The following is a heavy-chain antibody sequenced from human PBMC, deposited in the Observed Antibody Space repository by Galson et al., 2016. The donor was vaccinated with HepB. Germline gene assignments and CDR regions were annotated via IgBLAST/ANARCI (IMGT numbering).Heavy chain of an antibody. D-gene: IGHD2-21*02. CDR2: ISGTSTYI. Sequence: SLRLSCAASLFSFSTYTINWLRQAPGKGLEWVSSISGTSTYIYYSDSVGGRFTISRDNAKSSLYLHMSSLRAEATAVYYCATSGGGYHFYYDYWGQGTLVTVSS. CDR3: ATSGGGYHFYYDY. J-gene: IGHJ4*02. CDR1: LFSFSTYT. V-gene: IGHV3-21*01.